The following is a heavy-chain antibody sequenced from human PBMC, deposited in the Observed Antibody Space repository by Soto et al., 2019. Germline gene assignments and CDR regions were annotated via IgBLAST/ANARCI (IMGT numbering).Heavy chain of an antibody. D-gene: IGHD3-16*02. CDR3: AIAMITFGGVIEPYYFDY. J-gene: IGHJ4*02. CDR2: ISAYNGNT. Sequence: QVQLVQSGAEVKKPGASVKVSCKASGYTFTSYGISWVRQAPGHGLEWMGWISAYNGNTNYAQKLQGRVTMTTDTSTSTAYMELRSLRSDDTAVYYCAIAMITFGGVIEPYYFDYWGQGTLVTVSS. CDR1: GYTFTSYG. V-gene: IGHV1-18*01.